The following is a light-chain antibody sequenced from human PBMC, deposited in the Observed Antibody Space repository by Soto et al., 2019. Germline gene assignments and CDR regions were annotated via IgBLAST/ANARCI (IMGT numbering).Light chain of an antibody. CDR3: MQSTQLPPT. V-gene: IGKV2D-29*02. Sequence: TQTPLSLSDAPGQPASICCKSRQSLLHITGETFLFWYLQKPGQSPQLLIYEVSTRVSGVPDRFSGSGSGTDFTLEISRVETDDVGIYYCMQSTQLPPTFGQGTRLEIK. J-gene: IGKJ5*01. CDR2: EVS. CDR1: QSLLHITGETF.